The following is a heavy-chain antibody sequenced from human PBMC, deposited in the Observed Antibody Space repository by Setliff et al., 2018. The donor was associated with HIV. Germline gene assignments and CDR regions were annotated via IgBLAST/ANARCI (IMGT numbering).Heavy chain of an antibody. CDR1: GGPLSGHY. Sequence: PSETLSLTCAVYGGPLSGHYWSWIRQPPGQGLEWNGETSHSGKTNYNPSLKSRVTISVDTSKNQFSLKLTSVTAADTAVYYCVTSSSWSSRLNFWGPGMLVTVSS. CDR2: TSHSGKT. V-gene: IGHV4-34*01. D-gene: IGHD2-2*01. CDR3: VTSSSWSSRLNF. J-gene: IGHJ4*02.